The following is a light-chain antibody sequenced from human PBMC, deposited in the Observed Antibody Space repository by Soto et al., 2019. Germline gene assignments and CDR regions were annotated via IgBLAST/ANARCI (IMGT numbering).Light chain of an antibody. CDR3: CSYAGSSYV. V-gene: IGLV2-23*02. CDR2: EVS. CDR1: SSDVGSYNL. J-gene: IGLJ1*01. Sequence: QSVLTQPASVSGSPGQSITISCTGTSSDVGSYNLVSWYQQHPGKAPKLMIYEVSKRPSGVSNRFSGSKSGNTASLTISGLQAVYEADYYCCSYAGSSYVFGTGTNVTVL.